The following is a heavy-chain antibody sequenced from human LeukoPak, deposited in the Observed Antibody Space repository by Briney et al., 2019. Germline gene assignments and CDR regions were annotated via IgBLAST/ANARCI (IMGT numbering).Heavy chain of an antibody. Sequence: PGRSLRLSCAASGFTFSSYGMHWVRQAPGKGLEWVAVISYDGSNKYYADSVKGRFTISRDNAKNSLYLQMSSLRAEDTAVYYCARDTALRMDAWGQGTTVTVSS. V-gene: IGHV3-30*03. CDR3: ARDTALRMDA. CDR2: ISYDGSNK. J-gene: IGHJ6*02. CDR1: GFTFSSYG.